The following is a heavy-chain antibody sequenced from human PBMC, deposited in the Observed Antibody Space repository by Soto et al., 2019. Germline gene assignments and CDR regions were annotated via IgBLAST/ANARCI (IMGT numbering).Heavy chain of an antibody. CDR3: ARGWFCSGGRRNSDLSMDV. Sequence: PSQTLSLTCAISGDSVSRNTAAWNWIRQSPSRGLEWLGRTYYRSKWYNDYAVSVKSRITINPDTSKNQFSLQLKSVTPEDTAVYYCARGWFCSGGRRNSDLSMDVWGKGTTVTVSS. CDR1: GDSVSRNTAA. D-gene: IGHD2-15*01. V-gene: IGHV6-1*01. CDR2: TYYRSKWYN. J-gene: IGHJ6*03.